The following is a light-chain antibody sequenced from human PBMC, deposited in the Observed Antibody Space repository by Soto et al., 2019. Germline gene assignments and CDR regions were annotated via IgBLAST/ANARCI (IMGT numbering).Light chain of an antibody. Sequence: DIQMTQSPSTLSASVGDRVTITCRASQSINTWLAWYQLKPGRAPKLLIYKASTLESGVSSRFSGSGSGTEFTLTISSLQPDDFETYYCQQYQTYSHFGQGTKV. V-gene: IGKV1-5*03. CDR2: KAS. CDR1: QSINTW. CDR3: QQYQTYSH. J-gene: IGKJ1*01.